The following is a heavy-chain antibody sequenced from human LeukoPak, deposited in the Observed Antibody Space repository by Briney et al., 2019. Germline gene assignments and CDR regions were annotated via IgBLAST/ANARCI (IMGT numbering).Heavy chain of an antibody. J-gene: IGHJ2*01. Sequence: SETLSLTCAVYGGSFSGYYWSWIRQPPGKGLEWIGEINHSGSTNYNPSLKSRVTISVDTSKNQFSLKLSSVTAADTAVYYCARTRYFDLWGRGTLVTVSS. V-gene: IGHV4-34*01. CDR2: INHSGST. CDR1: GGSFSGYY. CDR3: ARTRYFDL.